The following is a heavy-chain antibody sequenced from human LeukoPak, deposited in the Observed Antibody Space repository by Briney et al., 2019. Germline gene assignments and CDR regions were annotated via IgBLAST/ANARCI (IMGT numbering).Heavy chain of an antibody. CDR3: ASSYDSSAYFNY. CDR2: IYYSGST. D-gene: IGHD3-22*01. J-gene: IGHJ4*02. Sequence: PSETLSLTCTVSGGSISSYYWSWIRQPPGKGLEWIGYIYYSGSTNYNPSLKSRVTISVDTSRNQFSLRLNSVTAADTAVYYCASSYDSSAYFNYWGQGTLVTVSS. CDR1: GGSISSYY. V-gene: IGHV4-59*08.